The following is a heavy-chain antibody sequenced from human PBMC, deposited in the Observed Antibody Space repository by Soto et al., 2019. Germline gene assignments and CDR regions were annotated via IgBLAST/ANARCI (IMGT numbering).Heavy chain of an antibody. CDR2: INSDGSST. CDR1: GFTFSSYW. CDR3: ARGVGFYDFWSGYYASFDY. D-gene: IGHD3-3*01. V-gene: IGHV3-74*01. Sequence: GGSLRLSCAASGFTFSSYWMHWVRQAPGKGLVWVSRINSDGSSTSYADPVKGRFTISRDNAKNTLYLQMNSLRAEDTAVYYCARGVGFYDFWSGYYASFDYWGQGTLVTVSS. J-gene: IGHJ4*02.